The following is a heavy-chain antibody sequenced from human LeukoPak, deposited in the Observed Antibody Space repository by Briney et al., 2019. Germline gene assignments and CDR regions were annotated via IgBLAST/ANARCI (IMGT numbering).Heavy chain of an antibody. CDR2: IYYSGST. J-gene: IGHJ4*02. CDR3: ARDEVTMVRGVLSPRYYFDY. CDR1: GGSISSYY. D-gene: IGHD3-10*01. V-gene: IGHV4-59*01. Sequence: SETLSLTCTVSGGSISSYYWSWIRQPPGKGLEWIGYIYYSGSTNYNPSLKSRVTISVDTSKNQFSLKLSSVTAADTAVYYCARDEVTMVRGVLSPRYYFDYWGQGTLVTVSS.